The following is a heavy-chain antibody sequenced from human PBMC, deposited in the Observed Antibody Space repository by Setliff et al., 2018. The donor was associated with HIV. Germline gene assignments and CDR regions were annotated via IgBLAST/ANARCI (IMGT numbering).Heavy chain of an antibody. CDR2: IDHTGST. J-gene: IGHJ4*02. Sequence: SETLSLTCTVSGGSINSTSYYWGWIRKPPGNGLEWSGSIDHTGSTYYKPSLKSRVTISVDTSKNQFSLRLSSVAAGDTAVYYCARSIVPVASGYYYFEYWGQGTLVTVSS. D-gene: IGHD3-3*01. V-gene: IGHV4-39*01. CDR3: ARSIVPVASGYYYFEY. CDR1: GGSINSTSYY.